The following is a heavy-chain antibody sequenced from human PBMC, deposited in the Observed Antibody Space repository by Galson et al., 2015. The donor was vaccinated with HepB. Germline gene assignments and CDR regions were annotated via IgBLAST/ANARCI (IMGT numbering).Heavy chain of an antibody. CDR2: ISYDGSNK. J-gene: IGHJ6*02. V-gene: IGHV3-30-3*01. CDR1: GFTFSSYA. Sequence: SLRLSCAASGFTFSSYAMHWVRQAPGKGLEWVAVISYDGSNKYYADSVKGRFTISRDNSKNTLYLQMSSLRAEDTAVYYCARDQRWDSSGWYALYYYYYYGMDVWGQGTTVTVSS. CDR3: ARDQRWDSSGWYALYYYYYYGMDV. D-gene: IGHD6-19*01.